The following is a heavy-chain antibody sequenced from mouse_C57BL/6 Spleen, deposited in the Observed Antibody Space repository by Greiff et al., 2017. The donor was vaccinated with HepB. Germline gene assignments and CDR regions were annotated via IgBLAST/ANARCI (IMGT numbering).Heavy chain of an antibody. CDR1: GYSITSGYY. J-gene: IGHJ2*01. Sequence: EVKLQESGPGLVKPSQSLSLTCSVTGYSITSGYYWNWIRQFPGNKLEWMGYISYDGSNNYNPSLKNRISITRDTSKNQFFLKLNSVTTEDTATYYCARANYDYDVGVDYWGQGTTLTVSS. CDR2: ISYDGSN. D-gene: IGHD2-4*01. V-gene: IGHV3-6*01. CDR3: ARANYDYDVGVDY.